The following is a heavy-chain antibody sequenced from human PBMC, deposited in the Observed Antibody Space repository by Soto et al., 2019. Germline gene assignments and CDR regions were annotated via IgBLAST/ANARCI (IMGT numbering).Heavy chain of an antibody. CDR1: GYTFTSYY. CDR2: INPSGGST. Sequence: SVKGSCKDSGYTFTSYYMHWVRQAPGQGLEWMGIINPSGGSTSYAQKFQGRVTMTRDTSTSTVYMELSSLRSEDTAVYYCARVGRDGYNRKTLDYWGQGTLVTVSS. J-gene: IGHJ4*02. CDR3: ARVGRDGYNRKTLDY. V-gene: IGHV1-46*01. D-gene: IGHD5-12*01.